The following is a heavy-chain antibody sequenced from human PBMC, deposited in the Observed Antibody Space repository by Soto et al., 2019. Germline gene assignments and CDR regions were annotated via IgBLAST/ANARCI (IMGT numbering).Heavy chain of an antibody. CDR1: GFAFSRYW. J-gene: IGHJ6*02. CDR3: ARAIYGMEV. CDR2: INSEETTT. V-gene: IGHV3-74*01. Sequence: PGGSLRLSCAASGFAFSRYWMHWVRQVPGKGLVWVSRINSEETTTTYADSVKGRFTISRDDAKNMLYLQMNSLRAEDTAVYYCARAIYGMEVWGQGTTVTVSS.